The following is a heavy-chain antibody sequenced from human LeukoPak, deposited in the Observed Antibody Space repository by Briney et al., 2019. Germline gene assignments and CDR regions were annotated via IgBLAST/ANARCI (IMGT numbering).Heavy chain of an antibody. D-gene: IGHD3-22*01. CDR3: ARDLSYDSSGPGGY. V-gene: IGHV1-18*01. Sequence: SVKVSCKASGYTFTSYDINWVRQAPGQGLEWMGWISAYNGNTNYAQKLQGRVTMTTDTSTSTAYMELRSLRSDDTAVYYCARDLSYDSSGPGGYWGQGTLVTVSS. CDR1: GYTFTSYD. CDR2: ISAYNGNT. J-gene: IGHJ4*02.